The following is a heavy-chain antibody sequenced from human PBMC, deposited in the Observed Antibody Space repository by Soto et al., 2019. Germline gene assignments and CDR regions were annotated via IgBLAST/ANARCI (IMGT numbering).Heavy chain of an antibody. J-gene: IGHJ4*02. CDR3: ASSVLVTSTMNYFDL. Sequence: RGESLKISCQASGYSFSNFWIAWVRQMPGEGLEWLGIIYPDDSDTRYSPSFLGQVTISADKSIKTTYLQWSSLKASDTAIYFCASSVLVTSTMNYFDLWGQGTLVTAPQ. CDR2: IYPDDSDT. CDR1: GYSFSNFW. V-gene: IGHV5-51*01. D-gene: IGHD2-8*02.